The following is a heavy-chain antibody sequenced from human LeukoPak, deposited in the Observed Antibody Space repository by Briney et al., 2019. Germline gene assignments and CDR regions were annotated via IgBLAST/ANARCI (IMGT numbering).Heavy chain of an antibody. CDR3: ARARAGIAVAGTDAFDI. D-gene: IGHD6-19*01. CDR1: GGSISSYY. CDR2: IYTSGST. J-gene: IGHJ3*02. Sequence: SETLSLTCTVSGGSISSYYWSWIRQPAGKGLEWIGRIYTSGSTYYNPSLKSRVTMSVDTSKNQFSLKLSSVTAADTAVYYCARARAGIAVAGTDAFDIWGQGTMVTVSS. V-gene: IGHV4-4*07.